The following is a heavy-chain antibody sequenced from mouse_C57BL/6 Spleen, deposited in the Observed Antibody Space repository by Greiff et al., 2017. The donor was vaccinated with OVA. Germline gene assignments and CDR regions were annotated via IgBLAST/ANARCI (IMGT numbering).Heavy chain of an antibody. CDR3: ARDRTGTDAMDY. CDR1: GYTFTSYW. Sequence: VQLQQPGAELVRPGTSVKLSCKASGYTFTSYWMHWVKQRPGQGLEWIGVIDPSDSYTNYNQKFKGKATLTVDTSSSTAYMQLSSLTSEDSAVYYGARDRTGTDAMDYWGQGTSVTVSS. V-gene: IGHV1-59*01. D-gene: IGHD4-1*01. CDR2: IDPSDSYT. J-gene: IGHJ4*01.